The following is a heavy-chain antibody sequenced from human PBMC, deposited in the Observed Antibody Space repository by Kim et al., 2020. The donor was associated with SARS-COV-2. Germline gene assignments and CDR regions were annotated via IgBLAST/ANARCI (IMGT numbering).Heavy chain of an antibody. CDR1: GFTFSSYS. CDR2: ISSSSSTI. J-gene: IGHJ2*01. V-gene: IGHV3-48*04. CDR3: ARGISDWYFDL. Sequence: GGSLRLSCAASGFTFSSYSMNWVRQAPGKGLEWVSYISSSSSTIYYADSVKGRFTISIDNAKNSLYLQMNSLRAEDTAVYYCARGISDWYFDLWGRGTLSLSPQ.